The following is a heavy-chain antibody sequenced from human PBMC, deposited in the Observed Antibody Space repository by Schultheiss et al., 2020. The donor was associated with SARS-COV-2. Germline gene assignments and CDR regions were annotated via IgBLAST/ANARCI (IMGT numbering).Heavy chain of an antibody. Sequence: GGSLRLSCAASGFTFSSYSMNWVRQAPGKGLEWVAVIWYDGSNKYYADSMKGRFTISRDNSKSTLYMQMNSLRAEDTAVYYCARDTAMFDYWGQGTLVTVSS. CDR3: ARDTAMFDY. J-gene: IGHJ4*02. D-gene: IGHD5-18*01. CDR2: IWYDGSNK. V-gene: IGHV3-33*08. CDR1: GFTFSSYS.